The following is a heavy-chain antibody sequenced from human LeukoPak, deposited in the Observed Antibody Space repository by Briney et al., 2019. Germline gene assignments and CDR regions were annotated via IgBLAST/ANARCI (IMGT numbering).Heavy chain of an antibody. V-gene: IGHV1-8*01. Sequence: ASVKVSCKASGYTFTSYDINWVRQATGQGLEWMGWMNPNSGNTGYAQKFQGRVTMTRNTSISTACMELSSLRSEDTAVYYCARGRSYSSSWYGFRFDPWGQGTLVTVSS. CDR3: ARGRSYSSSWYGFRFDP. J-gene: IGHJ5*02. CDR1: GYTFTSYD. CDR2: MNPNSGNT. D-gene: IGHD6-13*01.